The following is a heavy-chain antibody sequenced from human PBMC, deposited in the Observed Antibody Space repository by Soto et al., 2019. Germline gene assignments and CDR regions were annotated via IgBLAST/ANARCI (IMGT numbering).Heavy chain of an antibody. V-gene: IGHV3-23*01. Sequence: EVQLLESGGGLVQPGGSLRLSCAASGFTFSNYAMSWVRQAPGKGLEWVSSISKSGGGTYYADSVKGRFTISRDNSKNTLYLQMNSLRAEDTAVYSCAKTSSLFDYWCQGTVVTVSS. CDR1: GFTFSNYA. CDR3: AKTSSLFDY. D-gene: IGHD6-13*01. CDR2: ISKSGGGT. J-gene: IGHJ4*02.